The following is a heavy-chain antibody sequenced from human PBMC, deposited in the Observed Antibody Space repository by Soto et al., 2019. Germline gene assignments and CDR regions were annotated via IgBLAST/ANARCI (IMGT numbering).Heavy chain of an antibody. CDR2: IIPIFGTA. D-gene: IGHD3-3*01. J-gene: IGHJ6*02. CDR1: GGTFSSYA. Sequence: GASVKVSCKASGGTFSSYAISWVRQAPGQGLEWMGGIIPIFGTANYAQKFQGRVAITADESTSTAYMELSSLRSEDTAVYYCASRSTYYDFWSGYLEETPNYYYGMDVWGQGTTVTVSS. CDR3: ASRSTYYDFWSGYLEETPNYYYGMDV. V-gene: IGHV1-69*13.